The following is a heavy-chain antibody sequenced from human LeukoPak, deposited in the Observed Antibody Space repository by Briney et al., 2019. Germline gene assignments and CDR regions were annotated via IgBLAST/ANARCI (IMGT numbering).Heavy chain of an antibody. V-gene: IGHV3-21*01. Sequence: GGPLRLSCAASGFTFSSYSMNWVRQAPGKGLEWVSSISSNSSYIYYADSVKGRFTISRDNAKNSLYLQMNSLRAEDTAVYYCARDDSSGYSFFDYWGQGTLVTVSS. D-gene: IGHD3-22*01. CDR3: ARDDSSGYSFFDY. J-gene: IGHJ4*02. CDR2: ISSNSSYI. CDR1: GFTFSSYS.